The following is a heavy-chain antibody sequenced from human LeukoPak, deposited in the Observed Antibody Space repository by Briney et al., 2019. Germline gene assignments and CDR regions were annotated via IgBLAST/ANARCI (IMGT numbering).Heavy chain of an antibody. Sequence: SETLSLTCTVSGGSISSGDYYWTWIRQPPGKVLEWIGYIYYSGSTYYNPSLKSRLTISVDTSKKQLSLKLTSVTAADTAVYFCARGVGSSWYGDWGQGTLVTVSS. J-gene: IGHJ4*02. D-gene: IGHD6-13*01. CDR3: ARGVGSSWYGD. CDR2: IYYSGST. V-gene: IGHV4-30-4*01. CDR1: GGSISSGDYY.